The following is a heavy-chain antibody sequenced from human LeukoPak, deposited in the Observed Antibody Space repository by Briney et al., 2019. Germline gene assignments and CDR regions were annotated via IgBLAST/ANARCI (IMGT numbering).Heavy chain of an antibody. Sequence: GSSVKVSCKASGGTFSSYAISWVRQAPGQGLEWMGRIIPILGIANYAQKFQGRVTITADKSTSTAYMELSSLRSEDTAVYYCARDRTSLYSYGYFDPWGQGTLVTVSS. D-gene: IGHD5-18*01. CDR1: GGTFSSYA. CDR2: IIPILGIA. J-gene: IGHJ5*02. CDR3: ARDRTSLYSYGYFDP. V-gene: IGHV1-69*04.